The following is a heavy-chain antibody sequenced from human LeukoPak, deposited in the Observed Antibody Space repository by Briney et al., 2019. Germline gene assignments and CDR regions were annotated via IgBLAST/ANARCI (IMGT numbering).Heavy chain of an antibody. D-gene: IGHD1-1*01. Sequence: PGGSLRLSCAASGFTFGDYDMHWVRQATGKGLEWVSAIGTAGDTYYTGSVKGRFTISRENAKNSSYLQMNSLRAGDTAVYYCARVAKERVGGVYYFDYWGQGTLVTVSS. CDR2: IGTAGDT. V-gene: IGHV3-13*01. CDR3: ARVAKERVGGVYYFDY. CDR1: GFTFGDYD. J-gene: IGHJ4*02.